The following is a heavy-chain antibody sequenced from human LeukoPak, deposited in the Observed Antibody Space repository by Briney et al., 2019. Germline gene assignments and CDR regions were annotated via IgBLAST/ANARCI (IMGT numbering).Heavy chain of an antibody. CDR1: GFTFSRYW. J-gene: IGHJ5*02. V-gene: IGHV3-74*03. CDR2: ISTDGSST. CDR3: VKDSPPFDP. Sequence: GGSLRLSCAASGFTFSRYWMHWVRQAPGEGLVWVARISTDGSSTMYADFVKGRFSISRDNAKNTLYLQMNSLRAEDTAVYYCVKDSPPFDPWGQGTLVTVSS.